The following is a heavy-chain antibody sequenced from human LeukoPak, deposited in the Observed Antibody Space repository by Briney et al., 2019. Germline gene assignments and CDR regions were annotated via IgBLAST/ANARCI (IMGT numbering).Heavy chain of an antibody. CDR2: INHSGST. CDR3: ARGALEWLLWEHYFDY. V-gene: IGHV4-34*01. J-gene: IGHJ4*02. D-gene: IGHD3-3*01. Sequence: PSETLSLTCAVYGGSLSGYYWSWIRQPPGKGLEWIGEINHSGSTNYNPSLKSRVTISVDTSKNQFSLKLSSVTAADTAVYYCARGALEWLLWEHYFDYWGQGTLVTVSS. CDR1: GGSLSGYY.